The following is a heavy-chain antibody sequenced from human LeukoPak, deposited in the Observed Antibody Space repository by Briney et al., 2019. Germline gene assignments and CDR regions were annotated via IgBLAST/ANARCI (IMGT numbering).Heavy chain of an antibody. CDR1: GGSFSGYY. CDR2: INHSGST. J-gene: IGHJ4*02. V-gene: IGHV4-34*01. Sequence: ETLSLTCAVYGGSFSGYYWNLIRQPPGKGLGWIGEINHSGSTNYNPSLKSRVTISVDTSKNQFSLKLSSVTAADTAVYYCARGQKAHYYGSGRTQYYFDYWGQGTLVTVSS. D-gene: IGHD3-10*01. CDR3: ARGQKAHYYGSGRTQYYFDY.